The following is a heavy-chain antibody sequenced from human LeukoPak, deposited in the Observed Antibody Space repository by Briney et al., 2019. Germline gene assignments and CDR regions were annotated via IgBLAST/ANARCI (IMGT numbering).Heavy chain of an antibody. CDR3: VRGSTLRHYQY. J-gene: IGHJ4*02. CDR2: IYYSGST. D-gene: IGHD3-16*01. CDR1: GGSISSSTYY. V-gene: IGHV4-39*01. Sequence: PSETLSLTCTVSGGSISSSTYYWGWIRRPPGKGLEWISSIYYSGSTYYNPSLKSRTTVSVDTSKNQFSLKLSSVTAADTAVYYCVRGSTLRHYQYWGQGTLVTVSS.